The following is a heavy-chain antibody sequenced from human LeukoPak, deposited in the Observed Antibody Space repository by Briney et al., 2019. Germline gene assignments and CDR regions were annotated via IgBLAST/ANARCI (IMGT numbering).Heavy chain of an antibody. CDR2: IYCSGST. CDR3: ARAYSGGYFDS. CDR1: GGSISSYY. D-gene: IGHD6-19*01. Sequence: SETLSLTCTVSGGSISSYYWSWIRQPPGKGLEWIGYIYCSGSTNYNPSLKSRVTISVDTSKNQFSLNLSSVTAADTAVYYCARAYSGGYFDSWGQGTLVTVSS. V-gene: IGHV4-59*08. J-gene: IGHJ4*02.